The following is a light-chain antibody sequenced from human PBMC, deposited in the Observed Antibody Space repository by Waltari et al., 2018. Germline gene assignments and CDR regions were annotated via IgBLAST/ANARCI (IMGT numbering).Light chain of an antibody. CDR1: QDIRSL. CDR3: QQAHRLPFI. V-gene: IGKV1-12*01. CDR2: GAS. J-gene: IGKJ2*01. Sequence: DIQMTQSPSSVSASVGDRVTITCRASQDIRSLLAWYQQKPGIAPKLLIYGASTLQTGVSSRFSGGESGTNFTLTINSLQPEDFATYYCQQAHRLPFIFGQGTKLEIK.